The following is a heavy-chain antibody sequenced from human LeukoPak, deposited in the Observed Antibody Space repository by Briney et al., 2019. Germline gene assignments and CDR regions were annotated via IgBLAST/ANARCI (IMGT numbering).Heavy chain of an antibody. CDR1: GFTFSSYS. J-gene: IGHJ4*02. D-gene: IGHD5-18*01. Sequence: PGGSLRLSCAASGFTFSSYSMNWVRQAPGKGLEWVSSISSSSSYIYYADSVKGRFTISRDNAKNSLHLQMKSLRAEDTAVYYCAREIGGYTYGYVPREVSYYFDYWGQGTLVTVSS. V-gene: IGHV3-21*04. CDR3: AREIGGYTYGYVPREVSYYFDY. CDR2: ISSSSSYI.